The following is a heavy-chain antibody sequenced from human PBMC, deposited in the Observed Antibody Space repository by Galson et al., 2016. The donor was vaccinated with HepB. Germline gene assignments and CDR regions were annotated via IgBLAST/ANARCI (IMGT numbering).Heavy chain of an antibody. D-gene: IGHD1-1*01. CDR2: ISPDGGNK. J-gene: IGHJ4*02. Sequence: SLRLSCAASGFSLRNHALHWVRQAPGKGLEWVAVISPDGGNKYYGDSVKGRFTISRDESKNTIYLHMNSLRGEDSAVYYCARVNWKYAAYYFDYWGQGTQVTVSS. CDR1: GFSLRNHA. CDR3: ARVNWKYAAYYFDY. V-gene: IGHV3-30-3*01.